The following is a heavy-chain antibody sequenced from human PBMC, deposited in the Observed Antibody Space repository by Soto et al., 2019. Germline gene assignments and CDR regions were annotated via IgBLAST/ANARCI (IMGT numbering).Heavy chain of an antibody. CDR1: GGSFSGYY. CDR2: INHSGST. V-gene: IGHV4-34*01. Sequence: SETLSLTCAVYGGSFSGYYWSWIRQPPGKGLEWIGEINHSGSTNYNPSLKSRVTISVDTSKNQFSLKLSSVTAADTAVYYFARRWYYYGSGSTTNKNWFDPWGQGTLVTVSS. J-gene: IGHJ5*02. D-gene: IGHD3-10*01. CDR3: ARRWYYYGSGSTTNKNWFDP.